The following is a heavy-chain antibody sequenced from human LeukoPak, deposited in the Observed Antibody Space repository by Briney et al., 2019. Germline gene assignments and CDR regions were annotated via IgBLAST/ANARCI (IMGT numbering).Heavy chain of an antibody. CDR1: GFTFSSYG. Sequence: GGSLRLSCAASGFTFSSYGMHWVRQVPGKGLEGVAFIRYDGSNKYYADSVKGRFTISRDNSKNTLYLQMNSLRAEDTAVYYCASLQLEVPLAAYYFDYWGQGTLVTVSS. CDR3: ASLQLEVPLAAYYFDY. D-gene: IGHD5-18*01. J-gene: IGHJ4*02. CDR2: IRYDGSNK. V-gene: IGHV3-30*02.